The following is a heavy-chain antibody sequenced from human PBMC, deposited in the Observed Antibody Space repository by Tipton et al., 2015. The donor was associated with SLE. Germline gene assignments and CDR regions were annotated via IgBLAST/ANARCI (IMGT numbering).Heavy chain of an antibody. Sequence: LRLSCTVSGDSINSDGYFWTWIRQPPGKGLEWIGYIYYSGSTYYNPSLKSRVTISVDTSKNQFSLKLSSLTAADTAVYHCTRVPRYNWNYIADWGQGTLVSVSS. D-gene: IGHD1-7*01. CDR2: IYYSGST. J-gene: IGHJ4*02. CDR3: TRVPRYNWNYIAD. CDR1: GDSINSDGYF. V-gene: IGHV4-31*03.